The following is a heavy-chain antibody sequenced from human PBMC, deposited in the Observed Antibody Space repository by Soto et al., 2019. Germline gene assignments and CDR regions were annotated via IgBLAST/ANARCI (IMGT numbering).Heavy chain of an antibody. CDR2: ISYDGSNK. D-gene: IGHD3-16*01. V-gene: IGHV3-30*18. J-gene: IGHJ4*02. CDR3: AKDPGLWGATEGYFDY. Sequence: QVQLVESGGGVVQPGRSLRLSCAASGFTFSSYGMHWVRQAPGKGLEWVAVISYDGSNKYYADSVKGRFTISRDNSKNTLYLQMNSLRAEDTAVYYCAKDPGLWGATEGYFDYWGQGTLVTVSS. CDR1: GFTFSSYG.